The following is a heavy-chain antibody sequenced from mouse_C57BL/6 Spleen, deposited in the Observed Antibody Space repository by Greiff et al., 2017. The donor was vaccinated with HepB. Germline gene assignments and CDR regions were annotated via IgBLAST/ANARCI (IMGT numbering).Heavy chain of an antibody. J-gene: IGHJ1*03. D-gene: IGHD1-1*01. V-gene: IGHV1-50*01. Sequence: QVQLQQPGAELVKPGASVKLSCKASGYTFTSYWMQWVKQRPGQGLEWIGEIDPSDSYTNYNQKFKGKATLTVDTSSSTAYMQLSSLTSEDSAVYYCARRISHYYGSSNWYFDVWGTGTTVTVSS. CDR1: GYTFTSYW. CDR3: ARRISHYYGSSNWYFDV. CDR2: IDPSDSYT.